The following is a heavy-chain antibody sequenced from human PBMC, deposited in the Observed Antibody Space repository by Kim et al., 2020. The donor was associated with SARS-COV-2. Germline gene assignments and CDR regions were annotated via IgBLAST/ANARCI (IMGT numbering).Heavy chain of an antibody. CDR3: ASPRRYYGSEYGMDV. V-gene: IGHV1-3*01. J-gene: IGHJ6*02. CDR2: INAGNGNT. D-gene: IGHD3-10*01. CDR1: GYTFTSYA. Sequence: ASVKVSCKASGYTFTSYAMHWVRQAPGQRLEWMGWINAGNGNTKYSQKFQGRVTITRDTSASTAYMELSSLRSEDTAVYYCASPRRYYGSEYGMDVWGQGTTVTVSS.